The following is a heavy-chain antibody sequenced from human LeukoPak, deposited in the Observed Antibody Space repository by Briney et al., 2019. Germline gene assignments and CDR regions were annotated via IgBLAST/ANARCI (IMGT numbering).Heavy chain of an antibody. D-gene: IGHD3-3*01. CDR1: DGSFSGYY. CDR2: INHSGST. V-gene: IGHV4-34*01. Sequence: RPSETLSLTCAVYDGSFSGYYWSWIRQPPGKGLEWIGEINHSGSTNYNPSLKSRVTISLGTSKSQFSLKVRYVTAANTAVYYCARGLNDSWTGENYWGQGTLVTVSS. CDR3: ARGLNDSWTGENY. J-gene: IGHJ4*02.